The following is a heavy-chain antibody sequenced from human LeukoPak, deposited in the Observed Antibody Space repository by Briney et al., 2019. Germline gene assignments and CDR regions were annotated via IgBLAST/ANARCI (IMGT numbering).Heavy chain of an antibody. Sequence: GESLKISFKGSGYSFTSYWISWVRQMPGKGLEWMGRIDPSDSYTNYSPSFQGHVTISADKSISTAYLQWSSLKASDTAMYYCARLEGSSWNFDYWGQGTLVTVSS. D-gene: IGHD6-13*01. CDR3: ARLEGSSWNFDY. J-gene: IGHJ4*02. V-gene: IGHV5-10-1*01. CDR2: IDPSDSYT. CDR1: GYSFTSYW.